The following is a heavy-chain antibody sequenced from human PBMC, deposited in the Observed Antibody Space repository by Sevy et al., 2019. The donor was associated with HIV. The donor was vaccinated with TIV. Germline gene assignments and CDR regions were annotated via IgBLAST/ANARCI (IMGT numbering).Heavy chain of an antibody. CDR3: ARSGHLSLDEFDF. D-gene: IGHD3-3*01. CDR2: IFPGDSQA. V-gene: IGHV5-51*01. CDR1: GYNFISYW. J-gene: IGHJ3*01. Sequence: GESLKISCKASGYNFISYWIGWVRQRPGKGLEYMGMIFPGDSQARHSLTLKGQVTISVDKSVTAAYLQWSSLKASDTAIYYCARSGHLSLDEFDFWGPGTKVTVSS.